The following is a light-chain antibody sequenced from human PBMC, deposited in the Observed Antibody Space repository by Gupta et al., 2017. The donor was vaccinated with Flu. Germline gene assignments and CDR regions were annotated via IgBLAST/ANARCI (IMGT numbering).Light chain of an antibody. V-gene: IGKV1-5*03. CDR2: RES. CDR3: QQDDVFPWT. CDR1: QSISDW. Sequence: PSTLSASVGDRVSITCRASQSISDWLAWYQQKPGKAPRLLIYRESTLESGVPSRFSGSRSGTEFTLTITSLQPDDFATYYCQQDDVFPWTFGQGTKVEMK. J-gene: IGKJ1*01.